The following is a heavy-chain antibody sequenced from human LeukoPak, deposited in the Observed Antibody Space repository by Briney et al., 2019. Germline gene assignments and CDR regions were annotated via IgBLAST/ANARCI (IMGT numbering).Heavy chain of an antibody. J-gene: IGHJ4*02. CDR1: GYSISSGYY. CDR2: IYHNGNT. V-gene: IGHV4-38-2*02. D-gene: IGHD3-10*01. Sequence: PSETLSLTCAVSGYSISSGYYWGWIRQPPRKGLEWIGSIYHNGNTYYNPSLKSRVTISVDTSKNEFSLKLSSVTAADTAVYYCARDHYYYGSGSYYKIRDDYWGQGTLVTVSS. CDR3: ARDHYYYGSGSYYKIRDDY.